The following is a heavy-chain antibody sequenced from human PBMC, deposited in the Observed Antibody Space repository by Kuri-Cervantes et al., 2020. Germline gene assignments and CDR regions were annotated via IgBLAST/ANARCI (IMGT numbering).Heavy chain of an antibody. CDR3: AREQVAGNRNDAFDI. V-gene: IGHV3-23*01. J-gene: IGHJ3*02. CDR1: GFTFASYA. D-gene: IGHD6-19*01. Sequence: GESLKISCAASGFTFASYAMSWVRQAPGKGLEWVSGISNSGGSTYYADSVKGRFTISRDNSKNTLYLQMNSLRADDTAVYYCAREQVAGNRNDAFDIWGQGTMVTVSS. CDR2: ISNSGGST.